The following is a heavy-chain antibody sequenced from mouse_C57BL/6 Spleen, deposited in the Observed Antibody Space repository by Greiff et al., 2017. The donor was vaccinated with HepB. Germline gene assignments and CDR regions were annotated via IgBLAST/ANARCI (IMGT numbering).Heavy chain of an antibody. V-gene: IGHV1-59*01. D-gene: IGHD2-3*01. J-gene: IGHJ2*01. CDR2: IDPSDSYT. Sequence: QVQLQQPGAELVRPGTSVKLSCKASGYTFTSYWMHWVKQRPGQGLEWIGVIDPSDSYTNYNQKFKGKATLTVDTSSSTAYTQLSSLTSEDSAVYYCARSSDGYYGGFDYWGQGTTLTVSS. CDR3: ARSSDGYYGGFDY. CDR1: GYTFTSYW.